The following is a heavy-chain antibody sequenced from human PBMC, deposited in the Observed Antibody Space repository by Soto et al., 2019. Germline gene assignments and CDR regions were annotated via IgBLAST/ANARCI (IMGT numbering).Heavy chain of an antibody. CDR1: GYSFTNYW. Sequence: GESLKISCKGSGYSFTNYWIGWVRQMPGKGLEWMGIIYPGDSDTRYSPSFQGQVTISADKSISTAYLQWSSLKASDTAIYYCARHPNGDFDIMDVWGQGTTVTVSS. V-gene: IGHV5-51*01. J-gene: IGHJ6*02. CDR3: ARHPNGDFDIMDV. D-gene: IGHD4-17*01. CDR2: IYPGDSDT.